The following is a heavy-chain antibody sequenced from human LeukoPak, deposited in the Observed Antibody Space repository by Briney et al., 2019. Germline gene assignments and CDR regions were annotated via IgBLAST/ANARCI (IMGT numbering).Heavy chain of an antibody. Sequence: SETLSLTCTVSGSSVSSGSYYWSWLRQPPGKGLEWIGYIYYSGSTNYDPSLKSRVTISVDTSKNQFSLKLSSVTAADTAVYYCARDHLSGIAVAGDYWGQGTLVTVSS. CDR3: ARDHLSGIAVAGDY. D-gene: IGHD6-19*01. J-gene: IGHJ4*02. CDR2: IYYSGST. CDR1: GSSVSSGSYY. V-gene: IGHV4-61*01.